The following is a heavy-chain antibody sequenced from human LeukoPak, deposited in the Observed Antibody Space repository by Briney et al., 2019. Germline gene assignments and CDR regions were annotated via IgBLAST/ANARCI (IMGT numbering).Heavy chain of an antibody. CDR2: VSSSGSAI. Sequence: PGGSLRLSCAASGFTFSSYEMNWVRQAPGKGLEWVSKVSSSGSAIYYADSVKGRFTISRDNSKNTLYLRMNSLRAEGTAVYYCAKSTPDYWGQGTLVTVSS. V-gene: IGHV3-48*03. J-gene: IGHJ4*02. CDR3: AKSTPDY. CDR1: GFTFSSYE.